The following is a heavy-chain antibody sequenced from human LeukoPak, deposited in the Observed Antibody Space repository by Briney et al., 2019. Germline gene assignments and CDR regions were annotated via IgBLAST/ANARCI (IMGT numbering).Heavy chain of an antibody. J-gene: IGHJ4*02. Sequence: GGSLRLSCAASGFTFSTYSMNWVRQAPGKGLEWVSYISSSSSTIYYTDSVKGRFTISRDNAKNSLCLQTNSLRDEDTAVYYCARHSLGYNWYFDYWGQGSLVTVSS. CDR2: ISSSSSTI. CDR3: ARHSLGYNWYFDY. V-gene: IGHV3-48*02. CDR1: GFTFSTYS. D-gene: IGHD1-20*01.